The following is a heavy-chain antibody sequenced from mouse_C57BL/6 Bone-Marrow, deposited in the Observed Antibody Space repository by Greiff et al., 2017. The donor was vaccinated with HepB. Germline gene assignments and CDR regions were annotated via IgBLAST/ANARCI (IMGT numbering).Heavy chain of an antibody. V-gene: IGHV1-63*01. CDR3: ARGGSRGTWFAY. D-gene: IGHD6-2*01. CDR2: IYPGGGYT. CDR1: GYTFTNYW. Sequence: QVHVKQSGAELVRPGTSVKMSCKASGYTFTNYWIGWAKQRPGHGLEWIGDIYPGGGYTNYNEKFKGKATLTADKSSSTAYMQFSSLTSEDSAIYYCARGGSRGTWFAYWGQGTLVTVSA. J-gene: IGHJ3*01.